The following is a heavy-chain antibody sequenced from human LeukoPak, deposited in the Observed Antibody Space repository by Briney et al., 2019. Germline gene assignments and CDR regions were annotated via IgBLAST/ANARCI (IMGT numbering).Heavy chain of an antibody. D-gene: IGHD6-13*01. J-gene: IGHJ4*02. CDR3: ATDRIAAAGRLPSDY. Sequence: ASVKVSCKVSGYTLTELSMHWVRQAPGKGLEWMGGFDPEDGETIYAQEFQGRVTMTEDTSTDTAYMELSSLRSEDTAVYYCATDRIAAAGRLPSDYWGQGTLVTVSP. V-gene: IGHV1-24*01. CDR1: GYTLTELS. CDR2: FDPEDGET.